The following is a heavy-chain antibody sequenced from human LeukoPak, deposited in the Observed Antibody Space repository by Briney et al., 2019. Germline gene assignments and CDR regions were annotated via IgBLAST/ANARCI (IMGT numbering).Heavy chain of an antibody. CDR2: ISGSGGST. CDR1: GFTFSSYG. D-gene: IGHD5-12*01. Sequence: GGSLRLSCAASGFTFSSYGMSWVRQAPGKGLEWVSAISGSGGSTYYADSVKGRFTISRDNSKNTLYLQMNSLRAEDTAVYYCAKTYYSGYDLSYYYYMDVWGKATTVTISS. J-gene: IGHJ6*03. CDR3: AKTYYSGYDLSYYYYMDV. V-gene: IGHV3-23*01.